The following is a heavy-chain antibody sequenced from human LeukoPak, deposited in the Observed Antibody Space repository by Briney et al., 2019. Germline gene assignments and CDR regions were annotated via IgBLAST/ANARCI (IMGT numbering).Heavy chain of an antibody. CDR2: IYYSGST. J-gene: IGHJ4*02. Sequence: SETLSLTCTVSGGSISSYYWSWIRQPPGKGLEWIGYIYYSGSTNYNPSLKSRVTISVDTSKNQFSLKLSSVTAADTAVYYCARGPFDYWGQGALVTVSS. CDR3: ARGPFDY. CDR1: GGSISSYY. V-gene: IGHV4-59*01.